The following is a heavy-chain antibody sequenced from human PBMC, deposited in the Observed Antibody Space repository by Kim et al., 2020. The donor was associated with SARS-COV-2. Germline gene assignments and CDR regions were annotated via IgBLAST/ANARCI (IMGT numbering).Heavy chain of an antibody. CDR2: ISSSSSYT. V-gene: IGHV3-11*05. CDR3: ARGEELYYYYYYGMDV. Sequence: GGSLRLSCAASGFTFSDYYMSWIRQAPGKGLEWVSYISSSSSYTNYADSVKGRFTISRDNAKNSLYLQMNSLRAEDTAVYYCARGEELYYYYYYGMDVWGQGTTVTVSS. J-gene: IGHJ6*02. D-gene: IGHD2-15*01. CDR1: GFTFSDYY.